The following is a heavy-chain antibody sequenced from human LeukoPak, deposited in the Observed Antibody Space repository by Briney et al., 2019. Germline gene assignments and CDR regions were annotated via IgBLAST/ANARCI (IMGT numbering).Heavy chain of an antibody. CDR2: IWYDGSNK. CDR1: GFTFSSYG. V-gene: IGHV3-33*08. Sequence: GRSLRLSCAASGFTFSSYGMHWVRQAPGKGLEWVAVIWYDGSNKYYADSVKGRFTISRDNSKNTLYLLMNSLRAEDTAVCYCARDSTPDYYDSSGYITFLPDYWGQGTLVTVSS. J-gene: IGHJ4*02. D-gene: IGHD3-22*01. CDR3: ARDSTPDYYDSSGYITFLPDY.